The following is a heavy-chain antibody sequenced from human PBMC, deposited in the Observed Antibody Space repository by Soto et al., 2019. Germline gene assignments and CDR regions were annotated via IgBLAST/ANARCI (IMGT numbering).Heavy chain of an antibody. Sequence: SLTCTVSGGSISSSSYYWGWIRQPPGKGLEWIGSIYYSGSTYYNPSLKSRVTISVDTSKNQFSLKLSSVTAADTAVYYCARSMTTVVTLDYWGQGTLVTVS. CDR3: ARSMTTVVTLDY. V-gene: IGHV4-39*01. D-gene: IGHD4-17*01. CDR2: IYYSGST. J-gene: IGHJ4*02. CDR1: GGSISSSSYY.